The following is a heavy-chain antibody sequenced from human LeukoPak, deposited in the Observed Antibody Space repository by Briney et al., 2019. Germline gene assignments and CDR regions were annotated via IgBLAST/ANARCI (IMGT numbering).Heavy chain of an antibody. J-gene: IGHJ3*02. D-gene: IGHD6-13*01. V-gene: IGHV3-48*01. CDR3: ARSYSSSWYPAFDI. CDR1: GFTFSSYC. CDR2: ISSSSSTI. Sequence: PGGSLRLSCAASGFTFSSYCMNWVRQAPGKGLEWVSYISSSSSTIYYADSVKGRFTISRDNAKNSLYLHMNSMRAEDTAVYYCARSYSSSWYPAFDIWGQGTMVTVSS.